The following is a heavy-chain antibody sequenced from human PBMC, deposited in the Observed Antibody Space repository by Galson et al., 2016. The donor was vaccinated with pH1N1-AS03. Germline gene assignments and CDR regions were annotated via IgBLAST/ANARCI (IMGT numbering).Heavy chain of an antibody. D-gene: IGHD2-2*01. V-gene: IGHV3-30*02. CDR2: MWHDGIAK. CDR3: VRDSNAWSFDY. J-gene: IGHJ4*02. CDR1: GFSFNSYG. Sequence: SLRLSCAASGFSFNSYGMHWVRQAPGKGLEWVTCMWHDGIAKRYADSVKGRFAISRDSSKTLVYLQMNSLRSEDTGVYYCVRDSNAWSFDYWDQGALVTVSS.